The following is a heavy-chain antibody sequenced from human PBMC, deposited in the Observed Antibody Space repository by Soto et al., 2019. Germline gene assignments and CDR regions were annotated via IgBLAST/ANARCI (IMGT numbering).Heavy chain of an antibody. J-gene: IGHJ4*02. CDR3: TSAIDSWGDYYFDS. V-gene: IGHV2-5*02. CDR1: GFSLNTYGVG. D-gene: IGHD3-16*01. CDR2: IYWDDDK. Sequence: QITLKESGPTLVKPTQTLTLTCTVSGFSLNTYGVGVGWIRQPPGKALEWLALIYWDDDKHYSPSLKSRLTHTKDTSKNQVILTINNKDPQYTVLYYCTSAIDSWGDYYFDSWGQGTLVKVSS.